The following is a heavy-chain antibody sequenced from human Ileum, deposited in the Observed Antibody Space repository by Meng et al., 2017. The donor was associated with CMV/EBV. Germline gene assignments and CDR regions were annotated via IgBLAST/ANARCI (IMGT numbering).Heavy chain of an antibody. J-gene: IGHJ5*02. Sequence: GELVGAGGGVRQPWWVLRLSCAASGFTFNNHGMHLVRQAPGKGLEWVSLMYSSGSTKYADSVKGRFTISRDNSKNTLYLQMNSLRVEDTAVYYCAGDGGFSDPWGQGTLVTVSS. CDR3: AGDGGFSDP. D-gene: IGHD3-16*01. V-gene: IGHV3-66*01. CDR1: GFTFNNHG. CDR2: MYSSGST.